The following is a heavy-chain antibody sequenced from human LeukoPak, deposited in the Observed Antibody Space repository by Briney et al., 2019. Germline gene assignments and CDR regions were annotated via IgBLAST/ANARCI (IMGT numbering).Heavy chain of an antibody. J-gene: IGHJ4*02. CDR1: GFTFSSYA. CDR2: ISGSGGST. CDR3: AREGAGAGTPPFDY. Sequence: GGSLRLSCAASGFTFSSYAMSWVREARGKGLEWVSAISGSGGSTYYADSVKGRFTISRDNSKNTLYLQMNSPRAEDTAVYYCAREGAGAGTPPFDYWGQGTLVTVSS. D-gene: IGHD6-19*01. V-gene: IGHV3-23*01.